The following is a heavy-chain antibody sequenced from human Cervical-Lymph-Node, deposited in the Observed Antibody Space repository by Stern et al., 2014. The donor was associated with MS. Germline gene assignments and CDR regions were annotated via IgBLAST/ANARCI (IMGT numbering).Heavy chain of an antibody. V-gene: IGHV3-30-3*01. Sequence: VQLVESGGGVVQPGRSLSLSCVASGFTFSTYAMHWVRQAPGKGLEWVAFVSYERTQRNSTDSVKARFTISRDNSKNTLYLHMNSLRDEDTAVYFCARGGRGVGLEYWGQGALVTVSS. CDR1: GFTFSTYA. J-gene: IGHJ4*02. CDR2: VSYERTQR. CDR3: ARGGRGVGLEY. D-gene: IGHD3-10*01.